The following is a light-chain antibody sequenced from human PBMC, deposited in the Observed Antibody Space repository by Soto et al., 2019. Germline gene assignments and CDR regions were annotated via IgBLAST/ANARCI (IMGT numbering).Light chain of an antibody. CDR1: QGISSY. CDR2: AAS. Sequence: DIQLTQSPSFLSASVGDRVTITCRASQGISSYLAWYQQKPGKAPKLLIYAASTLQSGVPSRFSGSGSGTEFTLTISSPQPEDFATYYCQQLNSYPDTFGQGTRLEIK. CDR3: QQLNSYPDT. J-gene: IGKJ5*01. V-gene: IGKV1-9*01.